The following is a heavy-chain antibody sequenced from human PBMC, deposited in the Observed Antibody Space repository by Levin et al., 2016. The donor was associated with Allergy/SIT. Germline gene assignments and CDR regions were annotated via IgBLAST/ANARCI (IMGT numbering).Heavy chain of an antibody. J-gene: IGHJ4*02. CDR3: AKTGIFTTATNDY. V-gene: IGHV3-23*01. Sequence: GESLKISCAASGFTFSSDSMYWVRQSPGKGLEWVSAIRHTGITTYYADSVKGRFTISRDNSKNTLYLQMNSLRAEDTAVYYCAKTGIFTTATNDYWGQGTLVTVSS. CDR2: IRHTGITT. CDR1: GFTFSSDS. D-gene: IGHD4-17*01.